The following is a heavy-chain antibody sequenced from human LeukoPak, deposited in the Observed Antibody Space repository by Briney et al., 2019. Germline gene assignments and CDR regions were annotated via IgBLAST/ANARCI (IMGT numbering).Heavy chain of an antibody. V-gene: IGHV3-23*01. CDR2: ISGSGGST. CDR1: GFTFSSYA. Sequence: PGGSLRLSCAASGFTFSSYAMSWVRQAPGKGLEWVLAISGSGGSTYYGDSVKGRFTISRDNSKNTLYLQMNSLRAEDTAVYYCAKGPTVTRNYYFDYWGQGTLVTVSS. D-gene: IGHD4-11*01. CDR3: AKGPTVTRNYYFDY. J-gene: IGHJ4*02.